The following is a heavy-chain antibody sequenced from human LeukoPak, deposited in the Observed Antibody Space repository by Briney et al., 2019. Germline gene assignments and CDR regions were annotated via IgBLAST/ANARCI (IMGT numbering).Heavy chain of an antibody. Sequence: GGSLRLSCAASEFTFSSFAMNWVRQAPGKGLEWVSGTSDSGTTTYYADSVKGRFTMSRDNSKKTLFLQMDSLRAEDTAVYCCAKGGSGFGFHYGMDVWGQGTTVTVSS. CDR2: TSDSGTTT. V-gene: IGHV3-23*01. CDR3: AKGGSGFGFHYGMDV. CDR1: EFTFSSFA. D-gene: IGHD3-10*01. J-gene: IGHJ6*02.